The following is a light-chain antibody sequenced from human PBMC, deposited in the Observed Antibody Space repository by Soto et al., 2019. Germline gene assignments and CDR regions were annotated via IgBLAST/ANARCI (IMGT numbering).Light chain of an antibody. Sequence: QSALTQPPSASGSPGQSVAISCTGTSSDIGGYKFVSWYQQHPGKAPKLMIYDVTKRPSGVPDRFSGSKSGNTATLIVSGLQAEDEADYYCSSHGGSNNPYVFRTGTKVTVL. CDR3: SSHGGSNNPYV. V-gene: IGLV2-8*01. CDR2: DVT. CDR1: SSDIGGYKF. J-gene: IGLJ1*01.